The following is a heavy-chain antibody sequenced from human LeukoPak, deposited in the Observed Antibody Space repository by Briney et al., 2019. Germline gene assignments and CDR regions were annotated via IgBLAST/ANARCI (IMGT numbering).Heavy chain of an antibody. D-gene: IGHD4-17*01. CDR2: FYHSGST. J-gene: IGHJ4*02. V-gene: IGHV4-38-2*02. CDR3: ARLPYGDPVDY. Sequence: SETLSLTCTVSGYSISSGYYWGWSRQPPGKGLEWIGSFYHSGSTYYNPSLKSRVTISVDTSMNQFSRKLSSVTAADTAVYYCARLPYGDPVDYWGQGTLVTVSS. CDR1: GYSISSGYY.